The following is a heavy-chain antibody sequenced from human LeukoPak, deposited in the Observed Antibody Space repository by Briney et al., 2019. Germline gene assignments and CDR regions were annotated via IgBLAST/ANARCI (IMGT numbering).Heavy chain of an antibody. D-gene: IGHD4-17*01. CDR2: IHPYSRIT. V-gene: IGHV1-2*02. CDR3: ARDPLGQDYDFDY. Sequence: ASLKVPCKASGYTFSRYYMHWVRQAPGQGLKWMGWIHPYSRITQYAQQFQGRVTMTRDTSISTAYMELCGLTSDETAVYYCARDPLGQDYDFDYWGQGTLVTVSS. CDR1: GYTFSRYY. J-gene: IGHJ4*02.